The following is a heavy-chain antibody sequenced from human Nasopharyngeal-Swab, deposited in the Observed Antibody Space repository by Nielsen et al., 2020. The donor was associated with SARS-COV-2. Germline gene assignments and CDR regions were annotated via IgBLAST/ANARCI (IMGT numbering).Heavy chain of an antibody. Sequence: GESPKIACVAPGITFRDDWMSWVRQAPAKGMEWVASIKQDGSEKNYVDSVKGRCTISRDNAKNSLFLQMDSLRTEDTAFYYCARVGGRTSPMGSWGQGTLVTVSS. J-gene: IGHJ4*02. D-gene: IGHD3-10*01. CDR3: ARVGGRTSPMGS. V-gene: IGHV3-7*01. CDR2: IKQDGSEK. CDR1: GITFRDDW.